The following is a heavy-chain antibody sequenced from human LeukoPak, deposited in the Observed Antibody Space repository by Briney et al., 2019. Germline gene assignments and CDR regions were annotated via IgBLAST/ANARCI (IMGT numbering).Heavy chain of an antibody. CDR2: INPSGGNT. CDR1: GYTFTNYY. D-gene: IGHD3-10*01. CDR3: ARDGSSIYYGSGLVTSFDP. J-gene: IGHJ5*02. Sequence: ASVKVSCKASGYTFTNYYLHWVRQAPGQGLEWMGIINPSGGNTNYAQKFQGRVTMTRDTSTSTVYMELSSLRSEDTAVYYCARDGSSIYYGSGLVTSFDPWGQGTLVTVSS. V-gene: IGHV1-46*01.